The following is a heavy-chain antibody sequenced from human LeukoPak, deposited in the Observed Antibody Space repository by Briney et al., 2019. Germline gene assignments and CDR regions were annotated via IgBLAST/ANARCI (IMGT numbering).Heavy chain of an antibody. CDR3: AKVPPDAYYYYMDV. V-gene: IGHV3-66*02. CDR2: ISSGGTP. CDR1: GFTVSTNY. J-gene: IGHJ6*03. Sequence: GGSLRLSCAASGFTVSTNYMSWVRQAPGKGLEWVSVISSGGTPYYADSVKGRFTISRYSSENTLYLQMHSLRAEDTAVYYCAKVPPDAYYYYMDVWGKGTTVTVSS. D-gene: IGHD1-14*01.